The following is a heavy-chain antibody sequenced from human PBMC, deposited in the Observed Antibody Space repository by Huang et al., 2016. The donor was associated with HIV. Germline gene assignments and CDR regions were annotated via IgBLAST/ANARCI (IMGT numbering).Heavy chain of an antibody. CDR3: ARGSRQGKYYYGSGTAY. CDR1: GFTFSSYW. J-gene: IGHJ4*02. Sequence: EVQLVESGGGLVQPGGSLRLSCAASGFTFSSYWMHWVRKVPGKGLVWVSHIKSDGSSTSYADSVKGRFTISRDNAKNTLYLQMNSLRAEDTAVYYCARGSRQGKYYYGSGTAYWGQGTLVTVSS. D-gene: IGHD3-10*01. V-gene: IGHV3-74*01. CDR2: IKSDGSST.